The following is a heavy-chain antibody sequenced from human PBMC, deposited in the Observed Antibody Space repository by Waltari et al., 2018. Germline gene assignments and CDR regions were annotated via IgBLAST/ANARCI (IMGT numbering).Heavy chain of an antibody. J-gene: IGHJ4*02. CDR3: AKIGFWSGYYPDY. CDR1: GFTFSSYG. Sequence: QVQLVESGGGVVQPGRSLRLSCAASGFTFSSYGMHWVRQAPGKGLEWVAVIWYDGGNKYYADSVKGRFTISRDNSKNTLYLQMNSLRAEDTAMYYCAKIGFWSGYYPDYWGQGTLVTVSS. D-gene: IGHD3-3*01. V-gene: IGHV3-30*18. CDR2: IWYDGGNK.